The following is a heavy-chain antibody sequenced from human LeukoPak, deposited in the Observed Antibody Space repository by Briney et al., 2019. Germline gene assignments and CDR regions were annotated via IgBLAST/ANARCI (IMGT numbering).Heavy chain of an antibody. J-gene: IGHJ5*02. D-gene: IGHD2-21*02. CDR2: IDHTGST. V-gene: IGHV4-59*12. CDR1: GDSISMYY. CDR3: ARDHGAYCGGDCYNWFDP. Sequence: PSETLSLTCSVSGDSISMYYWNWIRQPPGKGLEWIGYIDHTGSTNYNPSLNSRVTISRDTSTNHFSLKLSSVTAADTAVYYCARDHGAYCGGDCYNWFDPWGQGTLVTVSS.